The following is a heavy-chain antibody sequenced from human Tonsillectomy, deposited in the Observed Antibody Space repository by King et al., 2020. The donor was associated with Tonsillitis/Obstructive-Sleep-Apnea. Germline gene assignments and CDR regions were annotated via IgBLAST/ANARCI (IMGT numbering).Heavy chain of an antibody. J-gene: IGHJ6*03. V-gene: IGHV3-21*01. CDR3: ARVREVTRPNYYFYMDV. CDR2: ISSSSSYI. CDR1: GFTFSSYS. D-gene: IGHD6-6*01. Sequence: VQLVESGGGLVKPGGSLRLSCAASGFTFSSYSMNWVRQAPGKGLEWVSSISSSSSYIYYADSVKGRFTISRDNAKNSLYLQMNSLRAEDTAVYYCARVREVTRPNYYFYMDVWGKGATVTVSS.